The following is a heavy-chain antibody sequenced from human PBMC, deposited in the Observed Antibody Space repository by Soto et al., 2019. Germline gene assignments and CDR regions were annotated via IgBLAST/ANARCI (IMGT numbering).Heavy chain of an antibody. D-gene: IGHD4-17*01. V-gene: IGHV4-39*07. CDR2: IYYLGNT. CDR1: GGSISSSPYY. CDR3: ARNPSYGDYFDY. Sequence: PSETLSLTCTVSGGSISSSPYYWGWIRQPPGKGLEWVGSIYYLGNTYYNPSLGGRVSISVDKSKNQFSLKLSSVTAADTAVYYCARNPSYGDYFDYWGQGTLVTVSS. J-gene: IGHJ4*02.